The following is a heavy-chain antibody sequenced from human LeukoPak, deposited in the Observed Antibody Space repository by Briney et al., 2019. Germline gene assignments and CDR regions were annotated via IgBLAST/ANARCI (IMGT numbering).Heavy chain of an antibody. CDR1: GFTFSSSA. CDR3: AKARLVVSSPSDAFDI. CDR2: ISGSSGST. D-gene: IGHD3-22*01. V-gene: IGHV3-23*01. Sequence: PGGSLRLSCAASGFTFSSSAMSWVRQAPGKGLKWVSTISGSSGSTYYADSVKGRSTISRDNSKNTLYLQMNSLRAEDTAVYYCAKARLVVSSPSDAFDIWGQGTMVTASS. J-gene: IGHJ3*02.